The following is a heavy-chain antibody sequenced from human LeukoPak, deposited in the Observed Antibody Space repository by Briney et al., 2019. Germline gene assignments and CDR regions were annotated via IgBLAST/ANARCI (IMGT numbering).Heavy chain of an antibody. CDR2: IIPIFGVA. CDR3: ARSQEIAARPFLRGDWFDP. CDR1: GGTFSSYA. D-gene: IGHD6-6*01. J-gene: IGHJ5*02. V-gene: IGHV1-69*04. Sequence: SSVKVSCKASGGTFSSYAISWVRQAPGQGLEWMGRIIPIFGVANYAQKFQGRVTITADKSTSTAYMEMSSLRSEDTAVYYCARSQEIAARPFLRGDWFDPWGQGTLVTVSS.